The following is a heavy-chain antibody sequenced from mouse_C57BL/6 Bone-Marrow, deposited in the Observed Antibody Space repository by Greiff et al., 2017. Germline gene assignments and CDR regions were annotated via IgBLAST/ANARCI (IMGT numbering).Heavy chain of an antibody. CDR1: GYTFTSYW. V-gene: IGHV1-72*01. CDR2: IDPNSGGT. Sequence: VQLQQPGAELVKPGASVKLSCKASGYTFTSYWMHWVKQRPGRGLEWIGRIDPNSGGTKYNEKFKSQATLTVDKPSSTAYMQLSRLTSEDAAVYYCSVGDICLYMDYWGQGNSVTVSS. CDR3: SVGDICLYMDY. D-gene: IGHD1-1*01. J-gene: IGHJ4*01.